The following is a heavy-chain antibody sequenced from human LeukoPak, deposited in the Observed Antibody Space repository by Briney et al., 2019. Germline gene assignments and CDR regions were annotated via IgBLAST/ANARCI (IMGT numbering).Heavy chain of an antibody. CDR3: ARGPAIFGVVIIKPLDY. D-gene: IGHD3-3*01. CDR1: GGSFSGYY. V-gene: IGHV4-34*01. J-gene: IGHJ4*02. CDR2: INHSGST. Sequence: PSETLSLTCAVYGGSFSGYYWSWIRQPPGKGLEWIGEINHSGSTNYNPSLKSRVTISVDTSKNQFSLKLSSVTAADTAVHYCARGPAIFGVVIIKPLDYWGQGTLVTVSS.